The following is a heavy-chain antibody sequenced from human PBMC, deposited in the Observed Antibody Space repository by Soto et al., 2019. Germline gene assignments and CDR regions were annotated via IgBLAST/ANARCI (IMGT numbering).Heavy chain of an antibody. CDR1: GLNFRSYG. Sequence: QIQLVESGGGVVQPGRSLRLSCVASGLNFRSYGMHWVRQAPGKGLEWVSVIWYDGTNKYYADSVTGRFTISRDTSKNTLYLQMDSVRVEDTAVYYCVKDLGRPVGSLKNDAFDLWGQGTPVTVSS. CDR2: IWYDGTNK. V-gene: IGHV3-33*06. CDR3: VKDLGRPVGSLKNDAFDL. D-gene: IGHD1-26*01. J-gene: IGHJ3*01.